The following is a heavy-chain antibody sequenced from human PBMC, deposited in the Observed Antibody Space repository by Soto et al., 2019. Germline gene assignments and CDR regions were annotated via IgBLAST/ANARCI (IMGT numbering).Heavy chain of an antibody. Sequence: PGGSLRLSCSASGFTFSNYAMHWVRQAPGKGLEYVSAIVRNGGSTYYADSVKGRFTISRDNAKNSLYLQMNSLRAEDTAAYYCARDLGSSWYPEYFQHWGQGTLVTVSS. CDR1: GFTFSNYA. J-gene: IGHJ1*01. V-gene: IGHV3-64*04. CDR2: IVRNGGST. CDR3: ARDLGSSWYPEYFQH. D-gene: IGHD6-13*01.